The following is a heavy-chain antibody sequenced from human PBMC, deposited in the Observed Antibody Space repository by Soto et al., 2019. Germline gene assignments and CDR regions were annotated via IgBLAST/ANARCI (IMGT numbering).Heavy chain of an antibody. CDR1: GYTFTGYY. Sequence: ASVKVSCKASGYTFTGYYMHWVRQAPGQGLEWMGWINPNSGGTNYAQKFQGRVTMTRATSISTAYMELSRLRSDDTAVYYCAREGGYCSSTSCYDDFDIWGQGTMVTVSS. J-gene: IGHJ3*02. V-gene: IGHV1-2*02. CDR2: INPNSGGT. CDR3: AREGGYCSSTSCYDDFDI. D-gene: IGHD2-2*01.